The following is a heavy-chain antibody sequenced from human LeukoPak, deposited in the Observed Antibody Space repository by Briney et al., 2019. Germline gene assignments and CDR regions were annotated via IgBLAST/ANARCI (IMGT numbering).Heavy chain of an antibody. CDR2: ITTTSSTT. D-gene: IGHD6-13*01. Sequence: GGSLRLSCAAFGFTFSGYSMHWVRQAPGKGLEWISYITTTSSTTYYIDSVEGRFTISRDNARNSLYLQMNSLRADDTAVYYCASGPTPGVAAAADYWGQGTLVTVSS. V-gene: IGHV3-48*01. CDR1: GFTFSGYS. J-gene: IGHJ4*02. CDR3: ASGPTPGVAAAADY.